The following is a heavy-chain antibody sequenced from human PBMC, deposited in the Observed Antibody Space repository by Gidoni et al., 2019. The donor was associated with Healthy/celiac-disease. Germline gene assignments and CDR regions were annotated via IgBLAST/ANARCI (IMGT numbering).Heavy chain of an antibody. V-gene: IGHV3-48*02. J-gene: IGHJ3*02. CDR3: ARHIDPSWELPHAFDI. CDR1: GFTFSSDS. CDR2: ISSSSSTI. Sequence: EVQLVESGGGLVQPGGSLRLSCAASGFTFSSDSMNWVRQAPGKGLECVSYISSSSSTIYYADSVKGRFTISRDNAKNSLYLQMNSLRDEDTAVYYCARHIDPSWELPHAFDIWGQGTMVTVSS. D-gene: IGHD1-26*01.